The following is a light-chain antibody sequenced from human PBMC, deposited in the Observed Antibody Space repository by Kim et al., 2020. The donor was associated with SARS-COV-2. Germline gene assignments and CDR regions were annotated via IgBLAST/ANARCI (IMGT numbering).Light chain of an antibody. CDR1: HNVGIN. Sequence: PGESATLSCMASHNVGINLAWYQQTPGQSPRLLIYDAAMRAAGIPDRFSGSGSGTDFTLTIGSLAPEDFAIYYCQQRGSWPPAVTFGGGTKVDIK. V-gene: IGKV3-11*01. J-gene: IGKJ4*01. CDR3: QQRGSWPPAVT. CDR2: DAA.